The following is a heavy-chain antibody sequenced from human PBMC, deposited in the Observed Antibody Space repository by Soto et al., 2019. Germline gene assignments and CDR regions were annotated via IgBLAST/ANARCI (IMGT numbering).Heavy chain of an antibody. D-gene: IGHD2-2*01. CDR3: ARGEIVVVPAAILNYYYYYGMDV. CDR1: GGSISSYY. Sequence: SETLSLTCTVSGGSISSYYWSWIRQPAGKGLEWIGRIYTSGSTNYNPSLKSRVTMSVDTSKNQFSLKLSSVTAADTAVYYCARGEIVVVPAAILNYYYYYGMDVWGQGTTVTVSS. V-gene: IGHV4-4*07. J-gene: IGHJ6*02. CDR2: IYTSGST.